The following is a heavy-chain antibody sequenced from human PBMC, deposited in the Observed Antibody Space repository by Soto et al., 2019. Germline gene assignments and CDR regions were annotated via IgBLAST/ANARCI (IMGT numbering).Heavy chain of an antibody. J-gene: IGHJ4*02. Sequence: EVQLLESGGGLVQPGGSLRLSCAASGFGFSNYAMNWVRQAPGKGLEWVSAISGSGSGDGTYYADSVKGRFTISRDSSKNALFLQMRSLRAADSAVYYCAQGISGRYYTFFDYWGQGVLVTVSS. CDR2: ISGSGSGDGT. V-gene: IGHV3-23*01. CDR1: GFGFSNYA. D-gene: IGHD3-10*01. CDR3: AQGISGRYYTFFDY.